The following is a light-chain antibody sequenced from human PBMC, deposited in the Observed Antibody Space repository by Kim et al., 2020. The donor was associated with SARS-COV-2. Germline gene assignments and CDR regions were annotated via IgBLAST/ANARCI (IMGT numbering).Light chain of an antibody. CDR2: DVS. CDR1: ISDVGPYNY. CDR3: CSYATKYLEV. Sequence: GQSCTISCTGTISDVGPYNYVSWYQQHPGKVPKLVIYDVSERPSGVPDRFSGSKSGNTATLTISGLQAEDEADYYCCSYATKYLEVFGGGTKLTVL. J-gene: IGLJ3*02. V-gene: IGLV2-11*03.